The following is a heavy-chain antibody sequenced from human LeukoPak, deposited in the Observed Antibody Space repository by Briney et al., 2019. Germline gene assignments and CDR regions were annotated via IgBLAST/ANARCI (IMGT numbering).Heavy chain of an antibody. D-gene: IGHD3-10*01. V-gene: IGHV4-39*07. CDR3: ARGLWFGDENPPYFDY. J-gene: IGHJ4*02. CDR1: SGSISSNNHF. Sequence: PSETLSLTCTVSSGSISSNNHFWGWIRQPQGKGLEWIGNIDYSGSTDYNPSLKSRVSISVDTSKNQFSLKLSSVTAADTAVYYCARGLWFGDENPPYFDYWGQGTLVTVSS. CDR2: IDYSGST.